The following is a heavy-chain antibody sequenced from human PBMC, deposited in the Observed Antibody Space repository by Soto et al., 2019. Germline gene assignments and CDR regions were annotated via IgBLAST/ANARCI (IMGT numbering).Heavy chain of an antibody. J-gene: IGHJ4*02. Sequence: GGSLRLSCAASGFTFSSYGMHWVRQAPGKGLEWVAVISYDGSNKYYADSVKGRFTISRDNSKDTLYLQMNSLRAEDTAVYYCAKDDGITMIVVSPTISFDYWGQGT. V-gene: IGHV3-30*18. CDR1: GFTFSSYG. CDR3: AKDDGITMIVVSPTISFDY. CDR2: ISYDGSNK. D-gene: IGHD3-22*01.